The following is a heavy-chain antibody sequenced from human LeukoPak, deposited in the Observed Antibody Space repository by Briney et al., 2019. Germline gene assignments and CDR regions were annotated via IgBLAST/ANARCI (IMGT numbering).Heavy chain of an antibody. Sequence: ASVKVSCKASGYTFTSYYMHWVRQAPGQGLEWMGIINPSGGSTSYAQKFQGRVTMTRDMSTSTVYMELSSLRSEDTAVYSCTRKSGGSQRKMDDWFDPWGQGTLVTVSS. CDR2: INPSGGST. J-gene: IGHJ5*02. CDR3: TRKSGGSQRKMDDWFDP. V-gene: IGHV1-46*01. CDR1: GYTFTSYY. D-gene: IGHD3-10*01.